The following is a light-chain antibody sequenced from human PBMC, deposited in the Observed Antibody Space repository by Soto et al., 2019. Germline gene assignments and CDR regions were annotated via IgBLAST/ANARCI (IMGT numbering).Light chain of an antibody. J-gene: IGKJ1*01. CDR1: QTISSY. CDR3: QQRSNWLWT. CDR2: DAS. V-gene: IGKV3-11*01. Sequence: EIVLTQSPATLPLSPGERATLSCRASQTISSYLVWYQQKPGQAPRLLIYDASNRATGIPARFSGSGSGTDFTLTISSLEPEDFAVYYCQQRSNWLWTFGQGTKVEIK.